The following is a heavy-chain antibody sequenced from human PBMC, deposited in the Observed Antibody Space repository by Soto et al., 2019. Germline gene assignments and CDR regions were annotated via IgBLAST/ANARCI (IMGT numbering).Heavy chain of an antibody. Sequence: EVHLLESGGGLVQPGGSLRLSCAGSGFTFINYAMNLVRQAPGKGLEWFSSISGGGDAAFFPDSVRGRFTISSDNSQNTVTLQMNSLGVDDTAVYYCARKILGSTSRPNYWYFDLWGRGTLVTVSS. CDR3: ARKILGSTSRPNYWYFDL. CDR2: ISGGGDAA. J-gene: IGHJ2*01. CDR1: GFTFINYA. V-gene: IGHV3-23*01. D-gene: IGHD2-2*01.